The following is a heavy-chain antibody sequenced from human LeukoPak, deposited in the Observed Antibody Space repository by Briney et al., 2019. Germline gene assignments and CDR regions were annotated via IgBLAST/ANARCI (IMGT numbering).Heavy chain of an antibody. V-gene: IGHV3-33*01. CDR1: GFTFSSYG. J-gene: IGHJ6*02. Sequence: GGSLRLSCAASGFTFSSYGMHWVRQAPGKGLEWVAVIWYDRGNKYYVDSVKGRFTISRDNSKNTLYLQMNSLRAEDTAVYYCATPRGYRSSLRGMDVWGQGTTVTVSS. D-gene: IGHD5-18*01. CDR2: IWYDRGNK. CDR3: ATPRGYRSSLRGMDV.